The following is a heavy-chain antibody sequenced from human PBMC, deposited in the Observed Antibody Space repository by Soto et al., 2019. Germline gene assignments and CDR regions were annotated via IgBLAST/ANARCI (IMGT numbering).Heavy chain of an antibody. CDR1: GDIFRNYA. CDR2: IFPMFGSV. J-gene: IGHJ4*02. Sequence: GASVKVSCKASGDIFRNYALSWVRQAPGQGLEWIGGIFPMFGSVNYAQKFQGRVKITADEATTTVYMDLSSLKSDDTAIYFCAKFAGGSGYFDYWGQGSLVTVSS. CDR3: AKFAGGSGYFDY. D-gene: IGHD6-19*01. V-gene: IGHV1-69*13.